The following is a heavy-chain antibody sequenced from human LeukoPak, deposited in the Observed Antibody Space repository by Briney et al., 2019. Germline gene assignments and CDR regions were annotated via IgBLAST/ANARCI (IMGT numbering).Heavy chain of an antibody. Sequence: PGGSLRLSCAASGFTFSSYSMNWVRQAPGKGLEWVSGINWNGGDTGYADSVKGRCTISRDNSKNTLYLQMNSLRPEDTAVYYCARARSIVGVSPFQHWGQGTLVTVSS. J-gene: IGHJ1*01. CDR1: GFTFSSYS. V-gene: IGHV3-20*04. D-gene: IGHD1-26*01. CDR2: INWNGGDT. CDR3: ARARSIVGVSPFQH.